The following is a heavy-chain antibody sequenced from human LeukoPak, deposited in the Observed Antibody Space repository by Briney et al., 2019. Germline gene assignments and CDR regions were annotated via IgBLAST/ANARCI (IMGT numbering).Heavy chain of an antibody. J-gene: IGHJ5*02. Sequence: SQTLSLTCAISGDSVSSSSAAWNWVRQSPSRGIEWLGRTYYRSKWYNDYAVSVKSRITINPDTSKNQFSLQLNSVTPEDTAVYYCARGTGDDFGWFDPWGQGTLVTVSS. CDR3: ARGTGDDFGWFDP. D-gene: IGHD3-3*01. V-gene: IGHV6-1*01. CDR2: TYYRSKWYN. CDR1: GDSVSSSSAA.